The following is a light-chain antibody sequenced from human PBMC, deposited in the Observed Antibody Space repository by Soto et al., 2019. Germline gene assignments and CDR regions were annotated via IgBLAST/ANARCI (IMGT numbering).Light chain of an antibody. Sequence: DIQMTQSPSTLSASVGDRVTITCRASQSISSWLAWYQQKPGKAPKLLIYKASSLESGFPSRFSGSGAGTEFTLNISSLQPDDFATYYCQQYSIFSLTFGGGTKVEIK. J-gene: IGKJ4*01. CDR2: KAS. CDR1: QSISSW. CDR3: QQYSIFSLT. V-gene: IGKV1-5*03.